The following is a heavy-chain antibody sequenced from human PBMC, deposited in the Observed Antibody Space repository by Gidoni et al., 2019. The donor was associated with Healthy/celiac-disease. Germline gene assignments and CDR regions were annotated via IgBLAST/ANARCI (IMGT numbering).Heavy chain of an antibody. D-gene: IGHD3-22*01. CDR3: ARGPRTYYYDSSGYWQRYYFDY. Sequence: QVQLQQWGAGLLKPSETLSLTCAVYGGSFSGYYWSWIRQPPGKGLEWIGEINHSGSTNYNPSLKSRVTISVDTSKNQFSLKLSSVTAADTAVYYCARGPRTYYYDSSGYWQRYYFDYWGQGTLVTVSS. J-gene: IGHJ4*02. CDR2: INHSGST. V-gene: IGHV4-34*01. CDR1: GGSFSGYY.